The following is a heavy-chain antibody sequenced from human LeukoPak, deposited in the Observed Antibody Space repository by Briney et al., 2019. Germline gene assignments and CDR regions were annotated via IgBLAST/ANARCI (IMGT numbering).Heavy chain of an antibody. D-gene: IGHD3-22*01. CDR2: ISGSGGST. J-gene: IGHJ4*02. V-gene: IGHV3-23*01. CDR3: AKASRITMIVVVIKYFDY. CDR1: GFTFSSYA. Sequence: GGSLRLSCAASGFTFSSYAMSWVRQAPGKGLEWVSAISGSGGSTYYADSVKGRFTISRDNSKNTLYPQMNSLRAEDTAVYYCAKASRITMIVVVIKYFDYWGQGTLVTVSS.